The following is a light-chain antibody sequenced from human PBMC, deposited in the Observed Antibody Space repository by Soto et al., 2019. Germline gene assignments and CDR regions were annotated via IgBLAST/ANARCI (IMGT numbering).Light chain of an antibody. CDR3: QQYAGSPST. V-gene: IGKV3-20*01. CDR1: QSVSNSY. CDR2: DAS. Sequence: EIVLTQSPGTLSLSPGERATLSCRASQSVSNSYLAWYQQKPGQGPRLLIYDASSRATGIPDRFSGSASGTDFTLTISRLEPEDFAVYYCQQYAGSPSTLGPGTKVDIK. J-gene: IGKJ1*01.